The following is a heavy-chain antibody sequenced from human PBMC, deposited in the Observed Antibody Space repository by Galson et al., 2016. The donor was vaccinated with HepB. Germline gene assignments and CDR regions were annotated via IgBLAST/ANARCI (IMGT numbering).Heavy chain of an antibody. Sequence: SLRLSCAASGFTFSTYGIHWVRQAPGKGLEWVAVISYDGNHKYYADSMKGRFTISRDNSKNTLYLQMNSLSAEDTAVYYCARGDYGDYHFDYWGQGTLVTVSS. D-gene: IGHD4-17*01. CDR1: GFTFSTYG. CDR2: ISYDGNHK. CDR3: ARGDYGDYHFDY. V-gene: IGHV3-30*03. J-gene: IGHJ4*02.